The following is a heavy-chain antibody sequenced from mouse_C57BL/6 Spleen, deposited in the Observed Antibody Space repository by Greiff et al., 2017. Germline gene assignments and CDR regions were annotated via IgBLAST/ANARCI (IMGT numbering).Heavy chain of an antibody. D-gene: IGHD1-1*02. CDR3: FLWARREYFDY. Sequence: VQLQQSGTVLARPGASVKMSCKTSGYTFTSYWMHWVKQRPGQGLEWIGAIYPGNSDTSYNQKFKGKAKLTAVTSASTAYMELSSLTNEDSAVYYCFLWARREYFDYWGQGTTLTVSS. J-gene: IGHJ2*01. CDR1: GYTFTSYW. CDR2: IYPGNSDT. V-gene: IGHV1-5*01.